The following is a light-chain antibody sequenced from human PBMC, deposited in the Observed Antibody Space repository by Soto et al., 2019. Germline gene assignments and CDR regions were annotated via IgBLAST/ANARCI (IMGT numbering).Light chain of an antibody. J-gene: IGKJ5*01. CDR2: GAS. V-gene: IGKV3-20*01. CDR1: QSISGNY. Sequence: IMVTHSAFTLSLSTGERATLSCRASQSISGNYLAWYQQKPGQAPRLLIYGASNRATGIPERFSGSGSGTDFTLTIGRLEPQDSAMYYCQQYVISVTFGQGTRLAI. CDR3: QQYVISVT.